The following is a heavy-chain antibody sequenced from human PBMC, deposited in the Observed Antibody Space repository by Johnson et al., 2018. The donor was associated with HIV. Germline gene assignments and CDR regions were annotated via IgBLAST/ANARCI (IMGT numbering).Heavy chain of an antibody. V-gene: IGHV3-30-3*01. J-gene: IGHJ3*02. CDR2: ISYDGSNK. CDR3: ARPGPTVTDDGFDI. D-gene: IGHD4-17*01. Sequence: QVQLVESGGGVVQPGRSLRLSCAASGFTFSSYAMHWVRQAPGKGLEWVAVISYDGSNKYYADSVKGRFTISRDNSKNTLYLQMNSLRAEDTAVYYCARPGPTVTDDGFDIWGQGTMVTVSS. CDR1: GFTFSSYA.